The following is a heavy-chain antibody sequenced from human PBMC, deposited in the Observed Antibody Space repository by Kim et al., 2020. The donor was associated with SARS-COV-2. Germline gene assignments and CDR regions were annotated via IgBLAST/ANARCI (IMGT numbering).Heavy chain of an antibody. J-gene: IGHJ6*02. CDR2: NP. D-gene: IGHD5-12*01. CDR3: ARSMWIYMDV. Sequence: NPTYAQGFTGRFVFSLDTSVSTAYLQISSLKAEDTAVYYCARSMWIYMDVWGQGTTVTVSS. V-gene: IGHV7-4-1*02.